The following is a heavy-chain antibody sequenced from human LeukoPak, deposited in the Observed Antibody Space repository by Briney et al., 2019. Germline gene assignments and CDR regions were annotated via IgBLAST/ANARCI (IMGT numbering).Heavy chain of an antibody. Sequence: TSETLSLTCTVSGGSISSSSYYWGWIRQPPGKGLEWIGSIYYSGSTYYNPSLKSRVTISVDTSKNQFSLKLSSVTAADTAVYYCARVEYSSSSGAFDYWGQGTLVTVSS. CDR1: GGSISSSSYY. J-gene: IGHJ4*02. CDR2: IYYSGST. V-gene: IGHV4-39*01. CDR3: ARVEYSSSSGAFDY. D-gene: IGHD6-6*01.